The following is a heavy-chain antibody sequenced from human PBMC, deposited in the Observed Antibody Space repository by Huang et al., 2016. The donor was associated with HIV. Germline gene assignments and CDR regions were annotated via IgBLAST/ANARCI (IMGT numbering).Heavy chain of an antibody. J-gene: IGHJ4*02. CDR2: MNPNSGNT. Sequence: QVQLVQSGAEVKKPGASVKVSCKASGFNFNNYDFNWLRQASGQGIEWMGWMNPNSGNTGYAQKCQGRVTITRNTSITTAYMELRSLRSEDTAVYYCARARGFLYDSTGYYSRYYFDSWGQGTLVTISS. V-gene: IGHV1-8*03. CDR1: GFNFNNYD. CDR3: ARARGFLYDSTGYYSRYYFDS. D-gene: IGHD3-22*01.